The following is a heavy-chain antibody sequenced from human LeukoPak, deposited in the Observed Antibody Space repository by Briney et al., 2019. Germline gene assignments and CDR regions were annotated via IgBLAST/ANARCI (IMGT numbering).Heavy chain of an antibody. CDR3: AREARGSSSPGGGYYYYYYYMDV. V-gene: IGHV4-61*02. CDR1: GGSISSGSYY. J-gene: IGHJ6*03. D-gene: IGHD6-6*01. CDR2: IYSSGST. Sequence: SQTLSLTCTVSGGSISSGSYYWSWIRQPAGKGLEWIGRIYSSGSTNYNPSLKTRVTISVDTSKNQFSLKLSSVTAADTAVYYCAREARGSSSPGGGYYYYYYYMDVWGKGTTVTVSS.